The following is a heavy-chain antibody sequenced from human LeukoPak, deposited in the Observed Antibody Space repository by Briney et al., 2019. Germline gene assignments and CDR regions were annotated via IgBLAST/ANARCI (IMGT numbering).Heavy chain of an antibody. CDR2: INQDGTER. CDR3: VKVAKYYYGSETYYFFEH. Sequence: GESLRLSCAASGFTFTTYWMSWIRQLPGKGLEWVANINQDGTERYYVDSVKGRFTISRDNAKNSLDLQMNSLRVEDTGIYYCVKVAKYYYGSETYYFFEHWGQGTPVTASS. J-gene: IGHJ4*02. D-gene: IGHD3-10*01. CDR1: GFTFTTYW. V-gene: IGHV3-7*01.